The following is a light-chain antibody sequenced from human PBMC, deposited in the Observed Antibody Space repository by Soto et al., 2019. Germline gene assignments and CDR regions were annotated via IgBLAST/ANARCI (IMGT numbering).Light chain of an antibody. Sequence: EIVMTQSPATLPFSQGEKATLSSRASQSVSSNLAWYQQKPGQAARLLIYGASTRATGIPARFSGSGSGTEITLTISSLQSEDFAVYYCQQYNNWPKTFGQGTKV. V-gene: IGKV3-15*01. CDR2: GAS. CDR1: QSVSSN. CDR3: QQYNNWPKT. J-gene: IGKJ1*01.